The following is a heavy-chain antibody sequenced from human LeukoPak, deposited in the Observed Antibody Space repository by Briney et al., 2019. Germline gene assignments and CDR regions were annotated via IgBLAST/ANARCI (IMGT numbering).Heavy chain of an antibody. CDR2: IYSGGST. V-gene: IGHV3-53*01. D-gene: IGHD3-10*02. J-gene: IGHJ4*02. CDR1: GFSISSNY. Sequence: GGSLMLSCVVPGFSISSNYMGRVRQAPGKGLEWVSVIYSGGSTYYADSVKGRFTISRDNSKNTLYLQMNSLRAEDTAVYYCARDDYGRADYWGQGTLVTVSS. CDR3: ARDDYGRADY.